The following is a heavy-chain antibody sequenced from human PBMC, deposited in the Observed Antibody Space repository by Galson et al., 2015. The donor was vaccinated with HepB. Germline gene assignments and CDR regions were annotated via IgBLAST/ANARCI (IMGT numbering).Heavy chain of an antibody. CDR3: ARSMVRGVTNKYNWFDP. J-gene: IGHJ5*02. Sequence: QSGAEVKKPGESLKISCKGSGYSFTSYWIGWVRQMPGEGLEWMGIIYPGDSDTRYSPSFQGQVTISADKSISTAYLQWSSLKASDTAMYYCARSMVRGVTNKYNWFDPWGQGTLVTVSS. CDR2: IYPGDSDT. V-gene: IGHV5-51*01. D-gene: IGHD3-10*01. CDR1: GYSFTSYW.